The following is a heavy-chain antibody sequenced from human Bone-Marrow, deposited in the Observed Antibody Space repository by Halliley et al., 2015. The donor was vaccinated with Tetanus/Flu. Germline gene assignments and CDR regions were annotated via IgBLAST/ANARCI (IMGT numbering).Heavy chain of an antibody. CDR2: ISPIDGGA. D-gene: IGHD2-21*01. J-gene: IGHJ3*01. Sequence: RISPIDGGAHAAQKFQGRVTITADTSTSTAYMELTYLRSDDTAVYYCARGAYSGPRTYEGDLDVWGHGTMVTVSS. V-gene: IGHV1-69*04. CDR3: ARGAYSGPRTYEGDLDV.